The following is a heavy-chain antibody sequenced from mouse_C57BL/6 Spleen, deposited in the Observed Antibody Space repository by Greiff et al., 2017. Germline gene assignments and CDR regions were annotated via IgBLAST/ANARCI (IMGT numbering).Heavy chain of an antibody. CDR2: INPSSGYT. CDR3: ARAPITTVVATNWYFDV. D-gene: IGHD1-1*01. Sequence: QVQLKESGAELAKPGASVKLSCKASGYTFTSYWMHWVKQRPGQGLEWIGYINPSSGYTKYNQKFKDKATLTADKSSSTAYMQRSSLTYEDSAVYYCARAPITTVVATNWYFDVWGTGTTVTVAS. V-gene: IGHV1-7*01. J-gene: IGHJ1*03. CDR1: GYTFTSYW.